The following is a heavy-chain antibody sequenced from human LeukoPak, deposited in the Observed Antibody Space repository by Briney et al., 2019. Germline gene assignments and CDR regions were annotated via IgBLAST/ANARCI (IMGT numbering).Heavy chain of an antibody. CDR1: GYTLTELS. J-gene: IGHJ4*02. Sequence: GALVKVSCKVSGYTLTELSMHWVRQAPGKGLEWMGGFDPEDGETIYAQKLQGRVTMTTDTSTSTAYMELRSLRSDDTAVYYCARFITIFGVALDYWGQGTLVTVSS. V-gene: IGHV1-24*01. D-gene: IGHD3-3*01. CDR2: FDPEDGET. CDR3: ARFITIFGVALDY.